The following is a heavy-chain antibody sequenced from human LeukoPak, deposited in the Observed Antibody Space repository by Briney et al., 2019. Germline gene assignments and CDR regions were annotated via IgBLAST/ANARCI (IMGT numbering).Heavy chain of an antibody. Sequence: GGSLRLSCAASGFTFSSYSMNWVRQAPGKGLEWVSSISSSSSYIYYADSVKGRFTISRDNAKNSLYLQMNSLRAEDTAVYYCATHVGFTIFGVVPGGFDPWGRGTLVTVSS. D-gene: IGHD3-3*01. CDR2: ISSSSSYI. J-gene: IGHJ5*02. CDR1: GFTFSSYS. CDR3: ATHVGFTIFGVVPGGFDP. V-gene: IGHV3-21*01.